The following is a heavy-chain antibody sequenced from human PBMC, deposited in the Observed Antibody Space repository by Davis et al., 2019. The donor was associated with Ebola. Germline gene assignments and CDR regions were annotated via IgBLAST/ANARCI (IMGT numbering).Heavy chain of an antibody. CDR1: GFTFSSYW. Sequence: PGGSLRLSCVASGFTFSSYWMHWVRQAPGKGPVWVSRINPDGGRTGYADSVKGRFTISRDNAKNTVYLEMNSLKAEDTAVYYCARDFDRVREWGQGTLVTVSS. V-gene: IGHV3-74*01. J-gene: IGHJ4*02. CDR3: ARDFDRVRE. CDR2: INPDGGRT. D-gene: IGHD3-22*01.